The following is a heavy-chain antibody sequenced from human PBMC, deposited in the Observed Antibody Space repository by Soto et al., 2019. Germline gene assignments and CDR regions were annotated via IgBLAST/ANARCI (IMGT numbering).Heavy chain of an antibody. Sequence: HPGGSLRLSCAASGFTFDAYAMHWVRQAPGKGPEWVSAISWNSNSIGYADSVKGRFTISRDNAKNSLYLQMNSLRAEDTAFYYCAKAWGIDYWGQGTLVTVSS. V-gene: IGHV3-9*01. D-gene: IGHD7-27*01. CDR1: GFTFDAYA. J-gene: IGHJ4*02. CDR2: ISWNSNSI. CDR3: AKAWGIDY.